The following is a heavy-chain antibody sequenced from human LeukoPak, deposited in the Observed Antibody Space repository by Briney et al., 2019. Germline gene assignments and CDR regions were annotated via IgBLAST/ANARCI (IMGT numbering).Heavy chain of an antibody. CDR2: IGHTSGA. V-gene: IGHV3-23*01. J-gene: IGHJ4*02. D-gene: IGHD3-10*01. CDR3: ADFGSGSYIFNY. CDR1: GFMFSSYA. Sequence: PGGSLRLSCVASGFMFSSYAMCWVRQAPGKGPEWVATIGHTSGAWYADSVMGRFTISRDNSKSMLYLHMNSLSGEDTALYYCADFGSGSYIFNYWGQGSLVTVSS.